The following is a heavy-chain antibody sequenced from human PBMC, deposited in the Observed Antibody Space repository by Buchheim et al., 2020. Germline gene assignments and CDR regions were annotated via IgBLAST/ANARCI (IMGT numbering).Heavy chain of an antibody. D-gene: IGHD3-10*01. CDR3: ARDYYYGSGSYHYYYYYMDV. J-gene: IGHJ6*03. CDR2: IWYDGSNK. CDR1: GFTFSSYG. V-gene: IGHV3-33*01. Sequence: QVQLVESGGGVVQPGRSLRLSCAASGFTFSSYGMHWVRQAPGKGLEWVAVIWYDGSNKYYADSVKGRFTISRDNSKNTLYLQMNSLRAEDTAVYYCARDYYYGSGSYHYYYYYMDVWGKGTT.